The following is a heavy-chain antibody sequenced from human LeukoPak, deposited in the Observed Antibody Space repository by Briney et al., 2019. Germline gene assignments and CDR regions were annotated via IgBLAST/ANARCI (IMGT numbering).Heavy chain of an antibody. CDR1: GFTFSSYA. V-gene: IGHV3-23*01. CDR3: AREHEDDYVWGSYRYPYFDY. Sequence: GGSLRLSCAASGFTFSSYAMSWVRQAPGKGLEWVSAISGSGGSTYYADSVKGRFTISRDNAKNSLYLQTNSLRAEDTAVYYCAREHEDDYVWGSYRYPYFDYWGQGTLVTVSS. CDR2: ISGSGGST. J-gene: IGHJ4*02. D-gene: IGHD3-16*02.